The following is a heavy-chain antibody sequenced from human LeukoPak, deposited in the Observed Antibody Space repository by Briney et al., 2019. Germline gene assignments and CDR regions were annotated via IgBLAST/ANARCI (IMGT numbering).Heavy chain of an antibody. CDR1: GFTFSSYS. V-gene: IGHV3-21*01. J-gene: IGHJ4*02. CDR2: ISSGSTSM. CDR3: SRERGYSYGYSDY. D-gene: IGHD5-18*01. Sequence: GGSLRLSCAASGFTFSSYSMNWVRQAPGKGLEWVSSISSGSTSMYYADSVKGRFTISRDNAKNSLYLQMNSLRAEDTAVYYCSRERGYSYGYSDYWGQGTLVTVSS.